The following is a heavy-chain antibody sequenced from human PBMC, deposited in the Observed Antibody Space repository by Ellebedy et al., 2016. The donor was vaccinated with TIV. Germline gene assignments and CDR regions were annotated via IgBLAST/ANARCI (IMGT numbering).Heavy chain of an antibody. V-gene: IGHV3-23*01. CDR1: GFTFNNYA. CDR3: ARGIFIPAAPFDP. D-gene: IGHD3-9*01. J-gene: IGHJ5*02. Sequence: GESLKISCAASGFTFNNYAMSWVRQAPGKGLEWVSTISHTGTRTYYANSVEGRFIISRDNSKRTLYLQMNSLRAEDTAMYYCARGIFIPAAPFDPWGQGTLVTVSS. CDR2: ISHTGTRT.